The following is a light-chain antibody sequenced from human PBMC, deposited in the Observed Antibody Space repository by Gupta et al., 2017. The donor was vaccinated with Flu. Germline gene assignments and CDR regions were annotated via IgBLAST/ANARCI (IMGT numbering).Light chain of an antibody. J-gene: IGKJ3*01. Sequence: DIQLTQSPSFLSASVGDRVTITCRASQGISTYLAWYQQKPGKAPNLLIYAASSLQSGVPSRFSGSGSGTEFTLTISSLQPEDFATYYCQQGNSYPFTFGHGTKVDIK. CDR1: QGISTY. CDR3: QQGNSYPFT. CDR2: AAS. V-gene: IGKV1-9*01.